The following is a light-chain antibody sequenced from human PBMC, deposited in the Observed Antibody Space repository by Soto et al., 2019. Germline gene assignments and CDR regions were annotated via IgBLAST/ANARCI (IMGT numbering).Light chain of an antibody. CDR1: QSITNW. Sequence: DIQMPQSPSTLSASVGDRVTITCRASQSITNWLAWYQQKPGKAPKLLIYGASTLESGVPSRFSGSGSGTEFTLTISSLQSDDFATYYCQQYSSYWTFGQGTKVGI. V-gene: IGKV1-5*01. CDR3: QQYSSYWT. J-gene: IGKJ1*01. CDR2: GAS.